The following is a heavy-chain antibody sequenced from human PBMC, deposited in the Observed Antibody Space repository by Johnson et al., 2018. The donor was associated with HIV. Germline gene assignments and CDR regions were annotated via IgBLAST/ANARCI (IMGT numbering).Heavy chain of an antibody. Sequence: QVQLVESGGGVVQPGRSLRLSCAASQFTFSNYAMHWVRQAPGKGLEWVAVISYDGSNKYYADSVKGRFTVSRDNAKNSLYLQMNSLRAEDTAMYYCARGMWIPEIDAIDIWGQGTMVTVSS. CDR1: QFTFSNYA. D-gene: IGHD5-18*01. CDR2: ISYDGSNK. J-gene: IGHJ3*02. V-gene: IGHV3-30*04. CDR3: ARGMWIPEIDAIDI.